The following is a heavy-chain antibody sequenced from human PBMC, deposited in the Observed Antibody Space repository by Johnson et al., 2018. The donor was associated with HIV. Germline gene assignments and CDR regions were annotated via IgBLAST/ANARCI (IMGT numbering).Heavy chain of an antibody. Sequence: VQLVESGGGVVQPGGSLRLSCVASGFTFSRFGMHWVRQAPGKGLEWVANIKQDGSEKYYVDSVKGRFTISRDNAKNSLYLQMNSLRAEDTAVYYCARRYSGSYGAFDIWGQGTMVTVSS. V-gene: IGHV3-7*01. J-gene: IGHJ3*02. D-gene: IGHD1-26*01. CDR2: IKQDGSEK. CDR1: GFTFSRFG. CDR3: ARRYSGSYGAFDI.